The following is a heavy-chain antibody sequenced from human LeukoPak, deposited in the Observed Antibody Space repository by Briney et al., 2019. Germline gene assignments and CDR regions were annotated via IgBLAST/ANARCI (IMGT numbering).Heavy chain of an antibody. CDR3: TRDLESDSSGYYYIF. V-gene: IGHV3-49*03. J-gene: IGHJ4*02. CDR1: GFTFGDYA. D-gene: IGHD3-22*01. Sequence: SGGSLRLSCTASGFTFGDYAMSWFPQAPGKGLEWVGFIRSKAYGGTTEYAASVKGRFTISRDDSKSIAYLQMNSLKTEDTAVYYCTRDLESDSSGYYYIFWGQGTLVTVSS. CDR2: IRSKAYGGTT.